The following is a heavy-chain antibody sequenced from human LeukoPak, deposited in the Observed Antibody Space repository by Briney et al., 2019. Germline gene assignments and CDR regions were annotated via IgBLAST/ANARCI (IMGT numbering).Heavy chain of an antibody. J-gene: IGHJ6*02. CDR2: INSDGSSA. CDR1: GFTFSSYW. V-gene: IGHV3-74*01. CDR3: ARGGGLDV. D-gene: IGHD3-16*01. Sequence: TGGSLRLSCAASGFTFSSYWLNWVRQAPGKGLVWVSRINSDGSSADYADSVKGRFTISRDNAKNSLYLQMSNLRAEDTAVYFCARGGGLDVWGQGATVTVSS.